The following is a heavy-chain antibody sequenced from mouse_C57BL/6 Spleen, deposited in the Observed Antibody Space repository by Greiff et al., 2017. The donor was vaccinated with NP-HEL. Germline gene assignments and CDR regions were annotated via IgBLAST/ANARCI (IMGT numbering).Heavy chain of an antibody. J-gene: IGHJ2*01. D-gene: IGHD1-1*01. Sequence: QVQLQQPGAELVRPGSSVKLSCKASGYTFTSYWMHWVKQRPIQGLEWIGNIDPSDSETHYNQKFKDKATLTVDKSSSTAYMQLSSLTSEDSAVYYCARGGFITTVERDFDYWGQGTTLTVSS. V-gene: IGHV1-52*01. CDR3: ARGGFITTVERDFDY. CDR2: IDPSDSET. CDR1: GYTFTSYW.